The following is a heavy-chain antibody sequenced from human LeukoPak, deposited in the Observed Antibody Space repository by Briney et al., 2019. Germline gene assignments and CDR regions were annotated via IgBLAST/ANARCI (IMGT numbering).Heavy chain of an antibody. D-gene: IGHD1-1*01. CDR1: GLTFSNYW. CDR3: ARDYWRSIDH. J-gene: IGHJ4*02. Sequence: GGSLRLSCVVSGLTFSNYWMIWVRQAPGKGLESVATVNEDGSAKYYLDSVKGRFTISRDNARNSLYLEMNSLRAEDTAVYYCARDYWRSIDHWGQGTLVTVSS. CDR2: VNEDGSAK. V-gene: IGHV3-7*01.